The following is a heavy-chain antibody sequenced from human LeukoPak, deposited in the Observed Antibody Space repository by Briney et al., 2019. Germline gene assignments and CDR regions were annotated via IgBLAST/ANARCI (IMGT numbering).Heavy chain of an antibody. CDR2: IYHSGST. CDR3: ASSSQYDLDY. J-gene: IGHJ4*02. D-gene: IGHD1-1*01. CDR1: GYSISSGYY. V-gene: IGHV4-38-2*01. Sequence: PSETLSLTCAVSGYSISSGYYWGWIRQPPGNGLEWIGSIYHSGSTYYNPSLKSRVTISVDTSKNQFSVKLSSVSAADTAVYYCASSSQYDLDYWGQGTLVTLSS.